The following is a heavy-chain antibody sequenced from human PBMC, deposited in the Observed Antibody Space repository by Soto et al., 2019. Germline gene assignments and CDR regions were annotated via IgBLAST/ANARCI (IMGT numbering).Heavy chain of an antibody. CDR3: AKEGLGGSYYYYYGMDV. Sequence: EVQLLESGGGLVQPGGSLRLSCAASGFTFSSYAMSWVRQAPGKGLEWVSAISGSGGSTYYADSVKGRFTISRDNSKNTLYLQMISLRAEDTAVYYCAKEGLGGSYYYYYGMDVWGQGTTVTVSS. V-gene: IGHV3-23*01. D-gene: IGHD3-16*01. CDR2: ISGSGGST. CDR1: GFTFSSYA. J-gene: IGHJ6*02.